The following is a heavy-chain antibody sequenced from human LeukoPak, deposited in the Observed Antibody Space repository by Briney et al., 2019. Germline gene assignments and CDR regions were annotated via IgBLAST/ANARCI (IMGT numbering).Heavy chain of an antibody. CDR1: GGSFSGYY. V-gene: IGHV4-34*01. CDR2: INHSGST. J-gene: IGHJ4*02. D-gene: IGHD2-2*01. CDR3: ARRGVPAATYYFDY. Sequence: SETLSLTCAVYGGSFSGYYWSWIRQPPGKGLEWIGEINHSGSTNYNPSLKSRVTISVDTSKNQFSLKLSSVTAADTAVYYCARRGVPAATYYFDYWGQGTLVTVSS.